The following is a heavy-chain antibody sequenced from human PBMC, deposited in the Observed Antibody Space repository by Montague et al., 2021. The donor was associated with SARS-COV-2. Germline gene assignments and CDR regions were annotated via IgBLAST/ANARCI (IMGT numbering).Heavy chain of an antibody. J-gene: IGHJ6*02. CDR3: ARGRTGTTFYYYYYYGMDV. V-gene: IGHV4-4*02. Sequence: SETLSLTCAVSGDSINSEHWWSWVRQPPGKGLEWIGEINHSGSTNYNPSLKSRVTISVDTSKNQFSLKLGSVTAADTAVYYCARGRTGTTFYYYYYYGMDVWGQGTTVTVSS. CDR1: GDSINSEHW. D-gene: IGHD1-7*01. CDR2: INHSGST.